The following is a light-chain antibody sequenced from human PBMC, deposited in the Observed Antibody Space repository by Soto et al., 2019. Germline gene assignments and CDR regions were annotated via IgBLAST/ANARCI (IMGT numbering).Light chain of an antibody. V-gene: IGKV1-5*03. CDR2: KAS. CDR1: QSISDW. J-gene: IGKJ1*01. CDR3: QQYDSYST. Sequence: DIQMTQSPSTLSASVGARVTITCRASQSISDWLAWYQQTPGKAPKLLIYKASSLQSGVPSRFSGSGSGTSFTLSITSLQPDDFETYYCQQYDSYSTFGQGTKVEIK.